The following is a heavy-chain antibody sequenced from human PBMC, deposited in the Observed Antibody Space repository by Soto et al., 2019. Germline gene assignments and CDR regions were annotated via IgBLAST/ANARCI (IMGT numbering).Heavy chain of an antibody. CDR2: IYPGDSDT. CDR1: GYSFTSYW. J-gene: IGHJ6*03. D-gene: IGHD1-26*01. CDR3: AKQMAGTTTCLDYFFYFLDG. V-gene: IGHV5-51*01. Sequence: PGESLKISCKGSGYSFTSYWIGWVRQMPGKGLEWMGIIYPGDSDTRYSPSFQGQVTISADRSISTAYLQWSSLKASDTAMFYRAKQMAGTTTCLDYFFYFLDGWGKGATVTVSS.